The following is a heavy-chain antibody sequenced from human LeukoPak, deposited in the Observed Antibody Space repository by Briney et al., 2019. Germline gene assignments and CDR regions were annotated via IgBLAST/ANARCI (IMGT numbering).Heavy chain of an antibody. CDR2: ISAYNGNT. V-gene: IGHV1-18*01. D-gene: IGHD6-19*01. Sequence: ASVKVSCKASGYTFTSYGISLVRQARGRGLEWMGWISAYNGNTNYAQKLQGRVTMTTDTSTSTAYMELRSLRSDDTAVYYCARVLLGSSGWSKYWFDPWGQGTLVTVSS. CDR1: GYTFTSYG. J-gene: IGHJ5*02. CDR3: ARVLLGSSGWSKYWFDP.